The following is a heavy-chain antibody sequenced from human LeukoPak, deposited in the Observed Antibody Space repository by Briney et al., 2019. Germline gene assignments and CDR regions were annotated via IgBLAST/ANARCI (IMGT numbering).Heavy chain of an antibody. V-gene: IGHV1-69*02. D-gene: IGHD2-2*01. CDR1: GGTFSSYT. CDR3: ARGVVPAARDDP. J-gene: IGHJ5*02. CDR2: IIPILGIA. Sequence: SSVKVYCKASGGTFSSYTISWVRQAPGQGLEWMRRIIPILGIADYAQKFQGRVTITADKSTSTAYMELSSLRSEDTAVYYCARGVVPAARDDPRGQGTLVTVSS.